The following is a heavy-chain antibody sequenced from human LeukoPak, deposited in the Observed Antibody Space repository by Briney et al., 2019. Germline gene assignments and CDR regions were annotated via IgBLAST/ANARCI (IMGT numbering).Heavy chain of an antibody. Sequence: GASVKVSCKASGYSFTGYYMHWVRQAPGQGLEWMGWINPNSGGTNYAQKFQGRVTMTRDTSISTAYMELSRLRSDDTAVYYCARLNYYDSSGYYSAHDYWGQGTLVTVSS. CDR1: GYSFTGYY. V-gene: IGHV1-2*02. D-gene: IGHD3-22*01. CDR3: ARLNYYDSSGYYSAHDY. CDR2: INPNSGGT. J-gene: IGHJ4*02.